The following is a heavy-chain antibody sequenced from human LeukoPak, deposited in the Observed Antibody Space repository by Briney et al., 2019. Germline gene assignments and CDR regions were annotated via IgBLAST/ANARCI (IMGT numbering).Heavy chain of an antibody. Sequence: SGGSLRLSCAASGFTFSSYGMHWVRQAPGKGLEWVAVISYDGSNKYYADSVKGRFTISRDNSKNTLYLQMNSLRAEDTAVYYCAKDIAAPLPGDYWGQGTLVTVSS. CDR3: AKDIAAPLPGDY. J-gene: IGHJ4*02. D-gene: IGHD6-6*01. V-gene: IGHV3-30*18. CDR2: ISYDGSNK. CDR1: GFTFSSYG.